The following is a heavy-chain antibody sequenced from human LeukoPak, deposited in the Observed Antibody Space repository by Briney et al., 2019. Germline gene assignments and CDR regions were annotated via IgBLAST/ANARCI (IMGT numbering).Heavy chain of an antibody. CDR1: GYTFTSYG. V-gene: IGHV1-18*01. CDR2: ISAYNGNT. CDR3: ARDLGVPAAIHFFDY. J-gene: IGHJ4*02. D-gene: IGHD2-2*01. Sequence: ASVKVSCKASGYTFTSYGISWVRQAPGQGLEWMGWISAYNGNTNYARELQGRVTMTTDISTSTAYMELRSLRPDDTAVYYCARDLGVPAAIHFFDYWGQGTLVTVSS.